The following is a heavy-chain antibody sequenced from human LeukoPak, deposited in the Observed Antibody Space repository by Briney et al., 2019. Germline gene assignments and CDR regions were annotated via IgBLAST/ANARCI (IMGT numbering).Heavy chain of an antibody. D-gene: IGHD6-25*01. Sequence: SQTLSLTCAISGDSVSSNSAAWNWIRQSPSRGLEWLGRTYYRSKWYNDYAVSVKSRISINPDTSKNQFSLQLNFVTPEDTAVYYCARDGFSGWYDYYRYMDVWGRGTTVTISS. CDR2: TYYRSKWYN. V-gene: IGHV6-1*01. J-gene: IGHJ6*03. CDR3: ARDGFSGWYDYYRYMDV. CDR1: GDSVSSNSAA.